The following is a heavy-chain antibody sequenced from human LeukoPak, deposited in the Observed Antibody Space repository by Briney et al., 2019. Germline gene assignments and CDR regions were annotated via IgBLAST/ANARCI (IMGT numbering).Heavy chain of an antibody. D-gene: IGHD3-10*01. CDR3: ARGSDYYYFDY. J-gene: IGHJ4*02. CDR2: IRYDGSNK. V-gene: IGHV3-30*04. CDR1: GFTFSSYA. Sequence: GGSLRLSCAASGFTFSSYAMHWVRQAPGKGLEWVAIIRYDGSNKYYADSVKGRFTISRDNSKNTLYLQMNSLRAEDTAVYYCARGSDYYYFDYWGQGTLVTVSS.